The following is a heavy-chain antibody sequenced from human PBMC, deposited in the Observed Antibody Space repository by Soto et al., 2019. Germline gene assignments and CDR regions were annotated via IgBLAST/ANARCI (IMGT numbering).Heavy chain of an antibody. CDR1: GGSISSGGYS. CDR3: ASRSGDYGGHPGYFDY. V-gene: IGHV4-30-2*01. Sequence: QLQLQESGSGLVKPSQTLSLTCAVSGGSISSGGYSWSWIRQPPGKGLEWIGYIYHSGSTYYNPSLKSRGTISVDRSTNQFSLKLSSVTAADTAVYYCASRSGDYGGHPGYFDYWGQGTLVTVSS. CDR2: IYHSGST. D-gene: IGHD4-17*01. J-gene: IGHJ4*02.